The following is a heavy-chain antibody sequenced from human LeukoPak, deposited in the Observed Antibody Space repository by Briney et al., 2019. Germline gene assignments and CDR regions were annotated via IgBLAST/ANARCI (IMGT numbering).Heavy chain of an antibody. CDR3: AKVHLPYHYVWGSYRYKGGYFDY. D-gene: IGHD3-16*02. CDR1: GFTFNNYD. Sequence: GGSLRLSCAASGFTFNNYDMHWVRQAPGKGLEWVAVISYDGSNKYYADSVKGRFTISRDNSKNTLYLQMNSLRAEDTAVYHCAKVHLPYHYVWGSYRYKGGYFDYWGQGTLVTVSS. CDR2: ISYDGSNK. J-gene: IGHJ4*02. V-gene: IGHV3-30*18.